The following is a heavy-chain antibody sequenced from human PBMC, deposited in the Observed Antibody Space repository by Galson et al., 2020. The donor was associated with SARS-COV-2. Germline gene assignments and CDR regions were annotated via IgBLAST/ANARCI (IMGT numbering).Heavy chain of an antibody. CDR1: GYSISSGYF. Sequence: SETLSLTCTVSGYSISSGYFWAWIRQPPGKGLEWIASMYHSGSTYYNPSLRSRVTISVDTSKNQVSLRLTSVTAADSAMYYCARDGDQDGYNFMDLWGQGTLVTVSS. CDR2: MYHSGST. V-gene: IGHV4-38-2*02. J-gene: IGHJ5*02. D-gene: IGHD1-1*01. CDR3: ARDGDQDGYNFMDL.